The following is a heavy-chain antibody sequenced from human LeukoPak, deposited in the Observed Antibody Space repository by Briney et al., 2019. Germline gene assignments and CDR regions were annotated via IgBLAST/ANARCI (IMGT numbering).Heavy chain of an antibody. CDR3: AGTHRNHDILSGYFAY. D-gene: IGHD3-9*01. V-gene: IGHV3-30*04. J-gene: IGHJ4*02. Sequence: AGSLRLSCIASGFTFSSYSMHWFRQAPGKGLEWVAVLTNDATHKYFADSVTGRLTLSRDNSKNTLYMQMHSLRVEDTAVYYCAGTHRNHDILSGYFAYWGQGALVTVSS. CDR2: LTNDATHK. CDR1: GFTFSSYS.